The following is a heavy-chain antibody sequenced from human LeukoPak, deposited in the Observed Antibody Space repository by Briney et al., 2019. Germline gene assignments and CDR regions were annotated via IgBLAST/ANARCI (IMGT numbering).Heavy chain of an antibody. Sequence: SVKVSCKASGGTFSSYAISWVRQAPGQGLEWMGGIIPIFGTANYAQKFQGRVTITADESTSTTYMELSSLRSEDTAVYYCARARYMKQHRWFDPWGQGTLVTVSS. J-gene: IGHJ5*02. CDR3: ARARYMKQHRWFDP. CDR2: IIPIFGTA. V-gene: IGHV1-69*13. CDR1: GGTFSSYA. D-gene: IGHD6-13*01.